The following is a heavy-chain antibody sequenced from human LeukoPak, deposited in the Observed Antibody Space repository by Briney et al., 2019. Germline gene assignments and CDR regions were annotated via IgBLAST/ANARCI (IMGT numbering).Heavy chain of an antibody. J-gene: IGHJ5*02. D-gene: IGHD4-17*01. CDR2: FDPEDGET. V-gene: IGHV1-24*01. Sequence: ASVKVSCKVSGYTLTDLSMHWVRQTPGKGLEWMGGFDPEDGETIYAQKFQGRVTMTEDTSTDTAYMELSSLRSEDTAVYYCATDPGDYEGFDPWGQGTLVTVSS. CDR3: ATDPGDYEGFDP. CDR1: GYTLTDLS.